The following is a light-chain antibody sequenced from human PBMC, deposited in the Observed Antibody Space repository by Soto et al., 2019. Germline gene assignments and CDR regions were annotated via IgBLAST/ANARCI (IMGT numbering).Light chain of an antibody. CDR3: QQYGNSPWT. CDR2: GAS. Sequence: EIVLTQSPGTLSLSPGERATLPCRASQSVSSSFLAWYQQKPGQAPRLLIYGASSRATGIPDRFSGSGSGTDFTLTISRLEPEDFAVYHCQQYGNSPWTFGQGTKVEIK. J-gene: IGKJ1*01. V-gene: IGKV3-20*01. CDR1: QSVSSSF.